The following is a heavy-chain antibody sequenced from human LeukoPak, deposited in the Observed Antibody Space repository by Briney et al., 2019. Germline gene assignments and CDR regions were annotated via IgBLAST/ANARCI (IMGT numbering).Heavy chain of an antibody. CDR1: GFTFSSYS. CDR3: ARDQYYGGSSWFYYYYGMDV. D-gene: IGHD6-13*01. Sequence: PGGSLRLSCEASGFTFSSYSMNWVRQAPGKGLEWDSSISSSSSYIYYADSVKGRFTISRDNAKNSLYLQMNSLRAEDTAVYYCARDQYYGGSSWFYYYYGMDVWGQGTTVTVSS. V-gene: IGHV3-21*01. CDR2: ISSSSSYI. J-gene: IGHJ6*02.